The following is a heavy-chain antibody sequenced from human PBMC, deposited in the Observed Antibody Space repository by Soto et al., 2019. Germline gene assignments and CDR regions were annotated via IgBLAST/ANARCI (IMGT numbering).Heavy chain of an antibody. J-gene: IGHJ5*02. D-gene: IGHD1-26*01. V-gene: IGHV3-23*01. CDR3: VRTIVGATKGGWFDP. CDR1: GFTFSSYT. Sequence: GGSLRLSCTAPGFTFSSYTMSWVRQAPGKGLEWVSSFSGRDATTYYADSVKGRFTISRDNSKSTLYLQMNSLRAEDTALYFCVRTIVGATKGGWFDPWGQGALVTVSS. CDR2: FSGRDATT.